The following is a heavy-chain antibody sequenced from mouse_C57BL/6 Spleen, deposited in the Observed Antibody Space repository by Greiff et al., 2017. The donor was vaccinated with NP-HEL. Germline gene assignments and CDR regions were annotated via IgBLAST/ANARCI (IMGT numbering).Heavy chain of an antibody. Sequence: QVQLQQSGAELVRPGTSVKVSCKASGYAFTNYLIEWVKQRPGQGLEWIGVINPGSGGTNYNEKFKGKATLTADKSSSTAYMQLSSLTSEDSAVYCCARSRYGNYDWYFDVWGTGTTVTVSS. V-gene: IGHV1-54*01. CDR1: GYAFTNYL. CDR2: INPGSGGT. D-gene: IGHD2-10*02. J-gene: IGHJ1*03. CDR3: ARSRYGNYDWYFDV.